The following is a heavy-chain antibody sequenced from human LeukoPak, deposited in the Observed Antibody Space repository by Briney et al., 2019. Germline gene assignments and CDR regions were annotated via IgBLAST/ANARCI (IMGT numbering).Heavy chain of an antibody. CDR2: IYSGGST. Sequence: GGSLRLSCAASGFTVSSNYMIWVRQAPGKGLEWVSVIYSGGSTYYADSVKDRFTISRDNSKNTLYLQLNSLRVEDTAVYYCATSIVGFTYDEHFQHWGQGTLVTVSS. V-gene: IGHV3-66*01. CDR1: GFTVSSNY. CDR3: ATSIVGFTYDEHFQH. D-gene: IGHD1-26*01. J-gene: IGHJ1*01.